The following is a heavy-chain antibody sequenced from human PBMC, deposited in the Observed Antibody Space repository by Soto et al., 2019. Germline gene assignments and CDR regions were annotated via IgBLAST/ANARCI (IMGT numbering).Heavy chain of an antibody. V-gene: IGHV3-11*01. CDR1: GLTFSDYY. CDR3: VTTNGFFDY. CDR2: ISSSSSTV. Sequence: GGSLRLSCAASGLTFSDYYMSWVRQAPGKGLEWISYISSSSSTVYYADSVKGRFTISRDNAWNSLFLQMNSLRAEDAAVYYCVTTNGFFDYWGQGTLVTVSS. J-gene: IGHJ4*02. D-gene: IGHD1-1*01.